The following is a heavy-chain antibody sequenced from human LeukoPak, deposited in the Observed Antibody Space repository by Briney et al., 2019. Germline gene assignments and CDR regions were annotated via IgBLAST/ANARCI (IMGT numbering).Heavy chain of an antibody. D-gene: IGHD6-19*01. Sequence: PGGSLRLSCAASGFTFSRYWMSWVRQAPGKGLEWVANIKQDGREKYYGDSVKGRFTISRDNAKNSLYLQMNSLRVEDTAVYYCAREKWLEDYWGQGTLVTVSS. CDR3: AREKWLEDY. CDR2: IKQDGREK. V-gene: IGHV3-7*04. J-gene: IGHJ4*02. CDR1: GFTFSRYW.